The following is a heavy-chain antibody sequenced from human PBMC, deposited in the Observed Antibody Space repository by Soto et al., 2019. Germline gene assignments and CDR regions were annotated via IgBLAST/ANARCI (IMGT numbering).Heavy chain of an antibody. CDR3: ARDESAGSSTSN. CDR1: GVGFSTYG. Sequence: EVQLMESGGGLVKPGGSLRLSCAASGVGFSTYGMNWLRQTPGKGPEWVSSIDSSGRNVYDADTVEGRFTTSRDNSKNSLYLQMNSLRVEDTALYFGARDESAGSSTSNWGQGTLVTVSS. CDR2: IDSSGRNV. J-gene: IGHJ4*02. D-gene: IGHD2-2*01. V-gene: IGHV3-21*01.